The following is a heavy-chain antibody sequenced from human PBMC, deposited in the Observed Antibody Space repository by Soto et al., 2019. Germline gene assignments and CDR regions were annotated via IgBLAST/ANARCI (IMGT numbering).Heavy chain of an antibody. V-gene: IGHV4-34*01. CDR1: GGSFSGYY. J-gene: IGHJ5*02. Sequence: SETLSLTCAVYGGSFSGYYWSWIRQSPGKGLEWIGEINHRGSTNNNPSLKSRVTISVDTSKNQFSLKLNSVTAADTAMYYCASRYGPGSQMIDPWGQG. CDR2: INHRGST. CDR3: ASRYGPGSQMIDP. D-gene: IGHD3-10*01.